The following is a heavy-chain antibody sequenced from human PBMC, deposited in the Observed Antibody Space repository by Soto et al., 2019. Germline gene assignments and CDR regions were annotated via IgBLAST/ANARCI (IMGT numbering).Heavy chain of an antibody. CDR3: ARESRAKYYYDSSGYYFDY. J-gene: IGHJ4*02. CDR2: ISAYNGNT. V-gene: IGHV1-18*04. CDR1: GYTFTSYG. D-gene: IGHD3-22*01. Sequence: ASVKVSCKASGYTFTSYGISWVRQAPGQGLEWMGWISAYNGNTNYAQKLQGRVTMTTDTSTSTAHMELRSLRSDDTAVYYCARESRAKYYYDSSGYYFDYWGQGTLVTVSS.